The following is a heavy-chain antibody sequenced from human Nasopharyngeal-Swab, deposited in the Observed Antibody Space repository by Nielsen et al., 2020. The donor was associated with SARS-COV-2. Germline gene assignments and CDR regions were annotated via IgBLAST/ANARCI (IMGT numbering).Heavy chain of an antibody. D-gene: IGHD6-13*01. Sequence: GGSLRLSCKGSGYSFTSYWIGWVRQMPGKGLEWMGIIYPGDSDTRYSPSFQGQATISADKSISTAYLQWSSLKASDTAMYYCARLAAAGFDYWGQGTLVTVSS. CDR1: GYSFTSYW. V-gene: IGHV5-51*01. CDR3: ARLAAAGFDY. J-gene: IGHJ4*02. CDR2: IYPGDSDT.